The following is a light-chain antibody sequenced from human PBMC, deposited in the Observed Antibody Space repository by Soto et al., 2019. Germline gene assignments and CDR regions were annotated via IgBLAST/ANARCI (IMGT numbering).Light chain of an antibody. CDR1: QSIERY. Sequence: DIQMTQSPSSLSASVGDRVTITCRASQSIERYLNWYQQKPGKAPKLMIYDASTLESGVPSRFRGSGSGTEFTLTISSLQPDDFATYYCQQYNTYSWTFGQGTKVEMK. V-gene: IGKV1-5*01. J-gene: IGKJ1*01. CDR3: QQYNTYSWT. CDR2: DAS.